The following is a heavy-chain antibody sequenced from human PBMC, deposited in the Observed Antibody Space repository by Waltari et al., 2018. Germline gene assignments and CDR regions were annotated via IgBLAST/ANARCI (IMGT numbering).Heavy chain of an antibody. CDR2: INAGNGNT. CDR1: GYTFTSYA. J-gene: IGHJ5*02. D-gene: IGHD6-19*01. Sequence: KASGYTFTSYAMHWVRQAPGQRLEWMGWINAGNGNTKYSQKFQGRVTITRDTSASTAYMELSSLRSEDTAVYYCAREGYSSGWGPGNWFDPWGQGTLVTVSS. V-gene: IGHV1-3*01. CDR3: AREGYSSGWGPGNWFDP.